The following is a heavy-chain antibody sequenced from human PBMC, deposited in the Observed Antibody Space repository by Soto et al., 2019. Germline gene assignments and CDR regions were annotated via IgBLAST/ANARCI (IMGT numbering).Heavy chain of an antibody. CDR3: AREIMATIKFDY. Sequence: PGGSLRLSCAASGFTFSSYEMNWVRQAPGKGLEWVSYISSSGSTIYYADPVKGRFTISRDNAKNSLYLQMNSLRAEDTAVYYCAREIMATIKFDYWGQGTLVTVPS. D-gene: IGHD5-12*01. CDR2: ISSSGSTI. J-gene: IGHJ4*02. V-gene: IGHV3-48*03. CDR1: GFTFSSYE.